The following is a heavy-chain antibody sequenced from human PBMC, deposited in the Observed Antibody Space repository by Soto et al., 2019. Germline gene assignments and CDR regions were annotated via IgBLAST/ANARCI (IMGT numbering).Heavy chain of an antibody. J-gene: IGHJ5*02. CDR2: IYYSGST. CDR1: GGSISSSSYY. Sequence: PSETLSLTCTVSGGSISSSSYYWGWIRQPPGKGLEWIGSIYYSGSTYYNPSLKSRVTISVDTSKNQFSLKLSSVTAADTAVYYCARYGAGRYFASLGFDPWGQGTLVTVSS. V-gene: IGHV4-39*01. D-gene: IGHD3-9*01. CDR3: ARYGAGRYFASLGFDP.